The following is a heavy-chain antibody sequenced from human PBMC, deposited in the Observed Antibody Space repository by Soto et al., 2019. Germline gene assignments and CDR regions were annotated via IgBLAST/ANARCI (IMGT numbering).Heavy chain of an antibody. CDR2: IYYTGNT. D-gene: IGHD6-6*01. Sequence: SETLSLTCTVSGGSISSGGYYRSWIRQHPEKGLEWIGYIYYTGNTYYNASLKSRVTISVDTSNNQFSLKLSSVTAADTAVYYCARVGISSSGAFDIWGQGTTVTGSS. V-gene: IGHV4-31*03. CDR1: GGSISSGGYY. J-gene: IGHJ3*02. CDR3: ARVGISSSGAFDI.